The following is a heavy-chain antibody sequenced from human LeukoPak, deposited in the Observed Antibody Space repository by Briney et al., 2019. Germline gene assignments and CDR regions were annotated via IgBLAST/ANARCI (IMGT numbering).Heavy chain of an antibody. CDR1: GFTFSSYA. CDR2: ISYDGSNK. J-gene: IGHJ4*02. V-gene: IGHV3-30*04. Sequence: GGSLRLSCAASGFTFSSYAMHWVRQAPGKGLEWVAVISYDGSNKYYADSVKGRFTISRDSSKNTLYLQMNSLRVEDTAVYYCAKGGAQVGGQGTLVTVSS. CDR3: AKGGAQV. D-gene: IGHD1-26*01.